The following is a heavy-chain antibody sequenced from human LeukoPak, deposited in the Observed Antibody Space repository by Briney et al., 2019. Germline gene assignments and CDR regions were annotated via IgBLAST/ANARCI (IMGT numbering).Heavy chain of an antibody. J-gene: IGHJ4*02. CDR3: AKDLRIAARPPPFDY. D-gene: IGHD6-6*01. CDR1: GGSISNGGYY. V-gene: IGHV4-31*03. CDR2: IYYSGNT. Sequence: SETLSLTCTVSGGSISNGGYYWTWIRQLPGKGLEWIGYIYYSGNTYYNPSPKSRVTISVDTSKNQFSLKLSSVTAADTAVYYCAKDLRIAARPPPFDYWGQGTLVTVSS.